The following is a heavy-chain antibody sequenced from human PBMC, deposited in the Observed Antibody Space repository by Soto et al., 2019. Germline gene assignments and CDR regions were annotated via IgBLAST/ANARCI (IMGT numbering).Heavy chain of an antibody. CDR3: ARDLGGYDSDYYYYGMDV. CDR1: GYTFTSYA. V-gene: IGHV1-3*01. J-gene: IGHJ6*02. D-gene: IGHD5-12*01. Sequence: QVQLVQSGAEVKKPGASVKVSCKAAGYTFTSYAMHWVRQAPGQRLEWMGWINAGNGNTKYSQKFQGRVTITRYTSASTAYMELSSLRSEDTAVYYCARDLGGYDSDYYYYGMDVWGQGTTVTVSS. CDR2: INAGNGNT.